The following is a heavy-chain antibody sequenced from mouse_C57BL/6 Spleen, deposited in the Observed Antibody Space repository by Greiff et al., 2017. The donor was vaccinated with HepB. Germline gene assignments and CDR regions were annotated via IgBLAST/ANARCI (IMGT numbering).Heavy chain of an antibody. V-gene: IGHV1-59*01. D-gene: IGHD3-2*02. CDR3: ARSPDSSGYWYFDV. J-gene: IGHJ1*03. Sequence: QVQLQQPGAELVRPGTSVKLSCKASGYTFTSYWMHWVKQRPGQGLEWIGVIDPSDSYTNYNQKFKGKATLTVDTSSSTAYMQLSSLTSEDSAVYYCARSPDSSGYWYFDVWGTGTTVTVSS. CDR2: IDPSDSYT. CDR1: GYTFTSYW.